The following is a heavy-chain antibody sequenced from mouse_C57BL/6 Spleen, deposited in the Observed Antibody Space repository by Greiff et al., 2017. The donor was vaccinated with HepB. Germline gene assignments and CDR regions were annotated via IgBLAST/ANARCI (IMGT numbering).Heavy chain of an antibody. CDR2: IDPANGNT. CDR1: GFNIKNTY. J-gene: IGHJ1*03. D-gene: IGHD1-1*01. Sequence: VQLQQSVAELVRPGASVKLSCTASGFNIKNTYMHWVKQRPEQGLEWIGRIDPANGNTKYAPKFQGKATITADTSSNTAYLQLSSLTSEDTAIYYCVNNLGDYYGSSSGYFDVWGTGTTVTVSS. CDR3: VNNLGDYYGSSSGYFDV. V-gene: IGHV14-3*01.